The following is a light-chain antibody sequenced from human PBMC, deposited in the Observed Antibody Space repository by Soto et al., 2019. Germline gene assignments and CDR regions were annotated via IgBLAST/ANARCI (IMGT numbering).Light chain of an antibody. CDR3: QQYGSSPWT. CDR1: ESVRDE. V-gene: IGKV3-11*01. CDR2: DSS. J-gene: IGKJ1*01. Sequence: EAVLTQSPATLSLSPGERATLSCRASESVRDELGWYQQKPGQAPRLLIFDSSNRATGIPARFSGSGYGTDFTLSISSLEPEDFAVYYCQQYGSSPWTFGQGTKVEIK.